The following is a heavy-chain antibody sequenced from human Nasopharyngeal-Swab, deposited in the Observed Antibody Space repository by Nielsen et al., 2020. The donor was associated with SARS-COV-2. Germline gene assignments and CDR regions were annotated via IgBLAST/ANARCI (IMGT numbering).Heavy chain of an antibody. CDR1: GFTFSSYG. Sequence: GGSLRLSCAASGFTFSSYGMHWVRQAQGKGLEWVPVISYDGINKYYADSVKGRFTISRDNSKNTLYLQMNSLRAEDTAVYYCAKDHESYIVVVPAAIGRYYYYGMDVWGQGTTVTVSS. CDR3: AKDHESYIVVVPAAIGRYYYYGMDV. CDR2: ISYDGINK. D-gene: IGHD2-2*02. V-gene: IGHV3-30*18. J-gene: IGHJ6*02.